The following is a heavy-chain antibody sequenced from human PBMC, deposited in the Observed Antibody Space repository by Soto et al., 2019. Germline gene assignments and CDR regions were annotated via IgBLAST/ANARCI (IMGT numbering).Heavy chain of an antibody. CDR1: GFTFSDYY. CDR2: ISSSSSYT. CDR3: ARDWRDGELLLFY. J-gene: IGHJ4*02. D-gene: IGHD1-26*01. V-gene: IGHV3-11*06. Sequence: WGSLRLSCAASGFTFSDYYMSWIRQAPGKGLEWVSYISSSSSYTNYADSVKGRFTISRDNAKNSLYLQMNSLRAEDTAVYYCARDWRDGELLLFYWGQGTLVTVSS.